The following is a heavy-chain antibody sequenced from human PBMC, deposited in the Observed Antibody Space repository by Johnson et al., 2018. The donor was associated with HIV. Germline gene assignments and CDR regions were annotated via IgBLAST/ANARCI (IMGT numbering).Heavy chain of an antibody. J-gene: IGHJ3*02. D-gene: IGHD3-3*01. V-gene: IGHV3-30*02. CDR2: IRYDGSNK. Sequence: VQLVESGGGVVQPGGSLRLSCAASGFTFSSYGMHWVRQAPGKGLEWVAFIRYDGSNKYYADSVKGRFTISRDNSKNTLYLQMNSLKTEDTAVYYCTTRVTVVIISSDAFDIWGQGTMVTVSS. CDR3: TTRVTVVIISSDAFDI. CDR1: GFTFSSYG.